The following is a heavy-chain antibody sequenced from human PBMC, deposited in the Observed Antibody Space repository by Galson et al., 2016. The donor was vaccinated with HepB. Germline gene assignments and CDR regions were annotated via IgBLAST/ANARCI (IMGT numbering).Heavy chain of an antibody. Sequence: TLSLTCAVTGGSISSGDYSWSWIRQPPGKGLEWIGYIYDSGRTNYNPALKSRLTISEDRSKTQVSLKVTSVTAADTAIYYCARTRQQPNYWYFDPWGRGTLVTVSS. D-gene: IGHD1/OR15-1a*01. CDR2: IYDSGRT. CDR3: ARTRQQPNYWYFDP. J-gene: IGHJ2*01. CDR1: GGSISSGDYS. V-gene: IGHV4-30-2*01.